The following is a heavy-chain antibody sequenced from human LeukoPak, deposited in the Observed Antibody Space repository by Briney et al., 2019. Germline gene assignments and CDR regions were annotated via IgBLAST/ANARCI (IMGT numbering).Heavy chain of an antibody. CDR2: IYPGDSDT. CDR3: ARRTAAAGSPLDY. CDR1: GYSFTSYW. D-gene: IGHD6-13*01. V-gene: IGHV5-51*01. J-gene: IGHJ4*02. Sequence: GESLKISCKGSGYSFTSYWIGWVRQMPEKGLEWMGIIYPGDSDTRYSPSFQGQVTISADKSISTAYLQWSSLKALDTAMYYCARRTAAAGSPLDYWGQGTLVTVSS.